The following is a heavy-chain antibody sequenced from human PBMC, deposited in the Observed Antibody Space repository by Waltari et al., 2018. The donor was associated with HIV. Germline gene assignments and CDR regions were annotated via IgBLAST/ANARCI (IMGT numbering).Heavy chain of an antibody. Sequence: QMQLQESGPGLVKPSETLSLTCGVSGYSFSSGYNWGWIRQPPGKGLEWIGCISYGLTTHYNPSLKSRVTLSMDMSKNLLSLKLTSVTAADTAVYYCARDVAPGIGFDLWGQGTMVTVSS. V-gene: IGHV4-38-2*02. CDR3: ARDVAPGIGFDL. CDR2: ISYGLTT. D-gene: IGHD2-21*01. CDR1: GYSFSSGYN. J-gene: IGHJ3*01.